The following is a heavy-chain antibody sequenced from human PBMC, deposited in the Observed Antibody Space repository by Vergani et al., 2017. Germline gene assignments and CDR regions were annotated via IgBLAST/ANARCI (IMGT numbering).Heavy chain of an antibody. Sequence: EVQLVESGGGLVKPGGSLRLSCAASGFTFSNAWMSWVRQAPGKGLEWVGRIKSKTDGGTTDYAAPVKGRFTISRDVSKNTLYLKMNSLKTEDTAVYYCRGNYSDGSGYRDNWGQGTLVTVSS. CDR1: GFTFSNAW. CDR3: RGNYSDGSGYRDN. D-gene: IGHD3-22*01. J-gene: IGHJ4*02. V-gene: IGHV3-15*01. CDR2: IKSKTDGGTT.